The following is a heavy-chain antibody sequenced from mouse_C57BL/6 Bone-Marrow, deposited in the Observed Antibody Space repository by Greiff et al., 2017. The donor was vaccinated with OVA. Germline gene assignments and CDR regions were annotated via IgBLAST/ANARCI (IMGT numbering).Heavy chain of an antibody. J-gene: IGHJ2*01. D-gene: IGHD4-1*01. CDR1: GFTFTDYY. Sequence: EVQLVESGGGLVQPGGSLSLSCAASGFTFTDYYMSWVRQPPGKALEWLGFIRNKANGYTTEYSASVKGRFTISRDNSQSILYLQMNALRAEDSATYYCARYITGLDYWGQGTTLTVSS. CDR3: ARYITGLDY. CDR2: IRNKANGYTT. V-gene: IGHV7-3*01.